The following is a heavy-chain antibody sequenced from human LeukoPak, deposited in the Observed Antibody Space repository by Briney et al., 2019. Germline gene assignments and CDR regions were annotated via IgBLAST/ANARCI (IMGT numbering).Heavy chain of an antibody. V-gene: IGHV3-11*04. CDR2: ISSSGITI. D-gene: IGHD6-19*01. CDR1: GFTFSDYY. J-gene: IGHJ4*02. Sequence: PGGSLRLSCAASGFTFSDYYMTWIRQAPGKGLEWVSYISSSGITIYYADSVKGRFTISRDNSKNTLYLQMNSLRAEDTAVYYCARTSYSSGWSPFDYWGQGTLVTVSS. CDR3: ARTSYSSGWSPFDY.